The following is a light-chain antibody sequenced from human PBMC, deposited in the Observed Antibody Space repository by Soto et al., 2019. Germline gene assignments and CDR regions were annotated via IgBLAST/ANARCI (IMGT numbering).Light chain of an antibody. J-gene: IGKJ1*01. V-gene: IGKV3-15*01. Sequence: EVVMTQSPATLSVSPGERATLSCRASQTISTNLAWYQHKPGQPPRLLVYGGSTRAAAIPARFSGSGSGTEFTFTISGLQSDDSAVYYCQQYNIWPEAFGQGTKVEL. CDR2: GGS. CDR1: QTISTN. CDR3: QQYNIWPEA.